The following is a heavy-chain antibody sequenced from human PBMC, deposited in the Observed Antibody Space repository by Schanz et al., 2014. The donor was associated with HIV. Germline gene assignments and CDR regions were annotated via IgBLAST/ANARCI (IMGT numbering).Heavy chain of an antibody. J-gene: IGHJ4*02. D-gene: IGHD1-1*01. CDR1: DDSITPYY. V-gene: IGHV4-59*03. Sequence: QVHLQESGPGLVKPSETLSLTCTVSDDSITPYYWSWIRQPPGKELEWIGYVFHTGSTNYNPSLKSRATISVDTSEYEFSLKLSSVTAADTAVYYCVVGHNHDFWGQGTLVAVSS. CDR3: VVGHNHDF. CDR2: VFHTGST.